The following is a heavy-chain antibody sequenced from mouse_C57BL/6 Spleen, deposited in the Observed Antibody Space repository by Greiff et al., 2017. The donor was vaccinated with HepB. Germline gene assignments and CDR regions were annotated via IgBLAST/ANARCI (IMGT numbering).Heavy chain of an antibody. CDR2: INPNYGTT. V-gene: IGHV1-39*01. CDR3: ARSIDYDYDGIYWYFDV. Sequence: EVHLVESGPELVKPGASVKISCKASGYSFTDYNMNWVKQSNGKSLEWIGVINPNYGTTSYNQKFKGKATLTVDQSSSTAYMQLNSLTSEDSAVYYCARSIDYDYDGIYWYFDVWGTGTTVTVSS. CDR1: GYSFTDYN. J-gene: IGHJ1*03. D-gene: IGHD2-4*01.